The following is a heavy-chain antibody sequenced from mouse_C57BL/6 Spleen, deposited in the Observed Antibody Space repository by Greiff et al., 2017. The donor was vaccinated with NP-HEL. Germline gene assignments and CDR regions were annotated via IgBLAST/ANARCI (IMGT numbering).Heavy chain of an antibody. CDR2: INPNNGGT. J-gene: IGHJ3*01. D-gene: IGHD2-4*01. Sequence: EVQLQQSGPELVKPGASVKISCKASGYTFTDYYMNWVKQSHGKSLEWIGDINPNNGGTSYNQKFKGKATLTVDKSSSTAYMELRSLTSEDSAVDYCARSHDYDGAWFAYWGQGTLVTVSA. CDR1: GYTFTDYY. V-gene: IGHV1-26*01. CDR3: ARSHDYDGAWFAY.